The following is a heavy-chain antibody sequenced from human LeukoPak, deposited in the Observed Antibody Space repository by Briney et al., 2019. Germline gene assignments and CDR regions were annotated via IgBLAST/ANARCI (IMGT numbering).Heavy chain of an antibody. CDR3: ARHRQPRGYTFGYFDY. D-gene: IGHD5-18*01. V-gene: IGHV4-59*08. Sequence: SGTLSLTCTVSGGSISSYYWSWIRQPPGKGLEWIGYIYYSGTTNYNPSLKSRVTISVDTSKTQFSLKLSSVTAADTAVYYCARHRQPRGYTFGYFDYWGQGTLVTVSS. CDR1: GGSISSYY. CDR2: IYYSGTT. J-gene: IGHJ4*02.